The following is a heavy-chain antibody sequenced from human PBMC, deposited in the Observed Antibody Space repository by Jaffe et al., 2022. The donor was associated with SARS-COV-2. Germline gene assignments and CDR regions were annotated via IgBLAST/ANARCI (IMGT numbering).Heavy chain of an antibody. J-gene: IGHJ6*02. Sequence: QVQLVESGGGVVQPGKSLRLSCAASGFTFSTYGFHWVRQAPGKGLEWVAVISYDGRTTYCADSVRGRFTISRDNSKNTVYLQMNSLRGEDTAVYSCARDKTSGRYCSDGKCSYYFYGMDVWGQGTTVTVSS. V-gene: IGHV3-30*04. CDR3: ARDKTSGRYCSDGKCSYYFYGMDV. CDR2: ISYDGRTT. D-gene: IGHD2-15*01. CDR1: GFTFSTYG.